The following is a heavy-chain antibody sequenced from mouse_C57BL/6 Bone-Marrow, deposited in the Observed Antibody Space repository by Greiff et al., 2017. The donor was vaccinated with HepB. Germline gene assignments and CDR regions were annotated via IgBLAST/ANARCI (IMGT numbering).Heavy chain of an antibody. CDR1: GYTFTSYG. D-gene: IGHD1-1*01. CDR2: IYPRSGNT. Sequence: LQQSGAELARPGASVKLSCKASGYTFTSYGISWVKQRTGQGLEWIGEIYPRSGNTYYNEKFKGKATLTADKSSSTAYMELRSLTSEDSAVYFCARRTTVVAPYWYFDVWGTGTTVTVSS. V-gene: IGHV1-81*01. CDR3: ARRTTVVAPYWYFDV. J-gene: IGHJ1*03.